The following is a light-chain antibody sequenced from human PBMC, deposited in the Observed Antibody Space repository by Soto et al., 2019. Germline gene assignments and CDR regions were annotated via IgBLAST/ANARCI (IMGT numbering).Light chain of an antibody. CDR3: QQYNNWPPAYT. CDR2: GAS. V-gene: IGKV3-15*01. CDR1: QRISSN. J-gene: IGKJ2*01. Sequence: EIVMTQSPATLSVSPRERATLSCRASQRISSNLAWYQQKPGQAPRLLIYGASTRATGIPERFSGSGSGTEFTLNISSLQSEDFAVYYCQQYNNWPPAYTFGQGTKVDIK.